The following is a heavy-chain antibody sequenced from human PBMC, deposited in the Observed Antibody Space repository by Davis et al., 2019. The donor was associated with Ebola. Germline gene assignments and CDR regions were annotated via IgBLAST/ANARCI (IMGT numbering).Heavy chain of an antibody. CDR2: IIPIFGTA. CDR1: GGTFSRYA. Sequence: AASVKVSCKASGGTFSRYAISWVRRAPGQGLEWMGGIIPIFGTASYAQKFQGRVTITADESTSTVYMELSSLRSEDTAVYYCARLSNSDYATSYYFDYWGQGTLVTVSS. J-gene: IGHJ4*02. V-gene: IGHV1-69*13. D-gene: IGHD5-12*01. CDR3: ARLSNSDYATSYYFDY.